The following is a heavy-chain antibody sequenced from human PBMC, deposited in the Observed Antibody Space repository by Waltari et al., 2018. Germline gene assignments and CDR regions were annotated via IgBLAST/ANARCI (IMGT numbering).Heavy chain of an antibody. Sequence: EVKLVEAGGGLVQPGGSLRLPCAASGFTFTHYEFNWVRQAPGKGLEWVSYISSSGRTIDYADSVKGRLTMSRDDAKNSVYLQMHSLRAEDTAVYYCATSIVGSLDYWGQGNLVTVSS. V-gene: IGHV3-48*03. CDR3: ATSIVGSLDY. CDR2: ISSSGRTI. J-gene: IGHJ4*02. CDR1: GFTFTHYE. D-gene: IGHD1-26*01.